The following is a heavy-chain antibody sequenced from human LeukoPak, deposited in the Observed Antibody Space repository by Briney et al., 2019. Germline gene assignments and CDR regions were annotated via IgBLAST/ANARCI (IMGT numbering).Heavy chain of an antibody. CDR1: GFTFSSYS. D-gene: IGHD6-13*01. Sequence: GGSLTLSCAASGFTFSSYSMNWVRQAPGKGLEWVTSISSSSSYMYYAASVKGRFTISRDNAKNSLYLQMNSQRAEDTAVYYCARWDSRDYYYYMDVWGKGTTVTVSS. CDR3: ARWDSRDYYYYMDV. CDR2: ISSSSSYM. J-gene: IGHJ6*03. V-gene: IGHV3-21*01.